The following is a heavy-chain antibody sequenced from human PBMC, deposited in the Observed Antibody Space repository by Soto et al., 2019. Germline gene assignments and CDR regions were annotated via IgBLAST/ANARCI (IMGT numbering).Heavy chain of an antibody. CDR1: GFSLNTGGMC. J-gene: IGHJ5*02. Sequence: ESGPTLVNPTQTLTLTCTFSGFSLNTGGMCVSWIRQSPGKALEWLARIDWDDDKYYNTSLRTRLTISKDTSKNQVVLTMTNMDPVDTATYYCARSITILHGESNWFDPWGQGTLVTVSS. CDR3: ARSITILHGESNWFDP. V-gene: IGHV2-70*11. CDR2: IDWDDDK. D-gene: IGHD3-9*01.